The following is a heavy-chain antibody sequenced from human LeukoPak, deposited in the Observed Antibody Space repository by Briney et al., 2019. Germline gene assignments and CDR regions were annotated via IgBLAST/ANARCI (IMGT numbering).Heavy chain of an antibody. J-gene: IGHJ4*02. CDR1: GFSFSSYN. Sequence: GGSPRLSCVASGFSFSSYNMNWVRQAPGKGLEWVSDISASGVTTSYAEYAKGRFIISRDNSKDTLYLQMNSLRAEDTAIYYCVKGPAAMSNWGQGTLVTVSS. CDR3: VKGPAAMSN. CDR2: ISASGVTT. D-gene: IGHD6-13*01. V-gene: IGHV3-23*01.